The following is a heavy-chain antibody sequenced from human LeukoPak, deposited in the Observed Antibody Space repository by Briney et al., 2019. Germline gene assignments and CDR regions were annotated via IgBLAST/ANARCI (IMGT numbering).Heavy chain of an antibody. Sequence: ASVKVSCKASGYTFTCYYMHWVRQAPGQGLEWMGWINPNSGGTNYAQKFQGRVTMTRDTSISTAYMELSGLRSDDTAVYYCARVLRAGSYGIVDWFDPWGQGTLVTVSS. D-gene: IGHD5-18*01. CDR2: INPNSGGT. CDR3: ARVLRAGSYGIVDWFDP. CDR1: GYTFTCYY. V-gene: IGHV1-2*02. J-gene: IGHJ5*02.